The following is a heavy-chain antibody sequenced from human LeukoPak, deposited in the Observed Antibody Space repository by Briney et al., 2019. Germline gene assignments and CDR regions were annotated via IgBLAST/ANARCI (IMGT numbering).Heavy chain of an antibody. V-gene: IGHV1-69*05. CDR1: GGTFSSYA. CDR3: ASSGYGSGSYGLYNGFDP. CDR2: IIPIFGTA. D-gene: IGHD3-10*01. J-gene: IGHJ5*02. Sequence: SVKVSCKASGGTFSSYAISWVRQAPGQGLEWMGGIIPIFGTANYAQKFQGRVTITTDESTSTAYMELSSLRSEDTAVYYCASSGYGSGSYGLYNGFDPWGQGPLVTVSS.